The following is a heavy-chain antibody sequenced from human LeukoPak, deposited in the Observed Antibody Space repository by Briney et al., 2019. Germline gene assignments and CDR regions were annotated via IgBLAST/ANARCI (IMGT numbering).Heavy chain of an antibody. CDR3: ARDGDWYSSGWYYFDY. V-gene: IGHV1-2*02. D-gene: IGHD6-19*01. CDR1: GYTFTGYY. Sequence: ASVKVSCKASGYTFTGYYMHWVRQAPGQGLEWMGWINPNSGGTNYAQKFQGRVTITRDTSISTAYMELSRLRSDDTAVYYCARDGDWYSSGWYYFDYWGQGTLVTVSS. CDR2: INPNSGGT. J-gene: IGHJ4*02.